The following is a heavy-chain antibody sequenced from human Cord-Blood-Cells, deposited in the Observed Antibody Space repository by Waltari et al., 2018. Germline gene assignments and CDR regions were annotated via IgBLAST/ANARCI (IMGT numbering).Heavy chain of an antibody. CDR2: IIPSLDTA. Sequence: QVQLVQSGAEVKQPGSLVKVSCKASGGIFSSYAISWVRQAPGHGLEWMGVIIPSLDTANYAQKFQGRGTITADESTSTVYMELSSLRSEDTAVYYCARASRGIVGATDYWGQGTLVTVSS. J-gene: IGHJ4*02. D-gene: IGHD1-26*01. CDR1: GGIFSSYA. CDR3: ARASRGIVGATDY. V-gene: IGHV1-69*01.